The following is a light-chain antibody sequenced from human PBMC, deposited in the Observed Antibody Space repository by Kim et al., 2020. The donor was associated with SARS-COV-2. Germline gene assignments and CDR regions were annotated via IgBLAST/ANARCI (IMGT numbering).Light chain of an antibody. CDR2: AAS. Sequence: DIPMTQSPSSLSASVGDRVSITCRASQSIGNYLNWYQQKPGKAPKLLIYAASSLQSGVPSRFSGSGSGTDFTLTISSLQPEYFAAYYCQQTYSMWTFGQGTKVDIK. J-gene: IGKJ1*01. V-gene: IGKV1-39*01. CDR3: QQTYSMWT. CDR1: QSIGNY.